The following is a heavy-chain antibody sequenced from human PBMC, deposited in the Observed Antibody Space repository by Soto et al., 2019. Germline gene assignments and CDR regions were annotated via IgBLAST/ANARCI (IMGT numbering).Heavy chain of an antibody. Sequence: GGSLRLSCAASGFTFSSYGMHWVRQAPGKGLEWVAVISYDGSNKYYADSVKGRFTISRDNSKNTLYLQMNSLRAEDTAVYYCAKDRGLLWFGESPFDYWGQGTLVTVSS. CDR1: GFTFSSYG. J-gene: IGHJ4*02. D-gene: IGHD3-10*01. CDR3: AKDRGLLWFGESPFDY. CDR2: ISYDGSNK. V-gene: IGHV3-30*18.